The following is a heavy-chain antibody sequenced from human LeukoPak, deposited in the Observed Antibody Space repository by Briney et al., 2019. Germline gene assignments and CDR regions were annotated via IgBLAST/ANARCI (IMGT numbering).Heavy chain of an antibody. D-gene: IGHD3-9*01. Sequence: SETLSLTCAVYGGSFSGYYWSWLRQPPGKGLEGIGEINHSGSTNYNPSLKSRVTISVDTSKNQFSLKLSSVTAADTAVFYCARHPSEYDVLTGYRIHYYFDYWGQGTLVTVSS. J-gene: IGHJ4*02. CDR3: ARHPSEYDVLTGYRIHYYFDY. V-gene: IGHV4-34*01. CDR2: INHSGST. CDR1: GGSFSGYY.